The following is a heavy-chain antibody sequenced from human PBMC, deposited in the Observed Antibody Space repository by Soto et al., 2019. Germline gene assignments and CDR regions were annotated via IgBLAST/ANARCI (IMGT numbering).Heavy chain of an antibody. J-gene: IGHJ6*04. V-gene: IGHV1-69*01. Sequence: QVQLVQSGAEVKKPGSSVKVSCKASGGTFGSYAITWVRRAPGQGLEWLGGIIPILNSPAYAQKFKARVVITADEITNTAYMELNSLRFDDTAVYYCAREAQYCTSAPCPKFYDMAVWGKGTTVTVAS. CDR1: GGTFGSYA. CDR2: IIPILNSP. D-gene: IGHD2-8*02. CDR3: AREAQYCTSAPCPKFYDMAV.